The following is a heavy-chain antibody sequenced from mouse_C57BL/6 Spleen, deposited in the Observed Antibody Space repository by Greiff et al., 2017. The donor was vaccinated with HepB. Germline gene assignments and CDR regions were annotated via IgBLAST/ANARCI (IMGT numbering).Heavy chain of an antibody. CDR1: GYTFTDYE. D-gene: IGHD2-5*01. Sequence: QVQLQQSGAELVRPGASVTLSCKASGYTFTDYEMHWVKQTPVHGLEWIGAIDPETGGTAYNQKFKGKAILTADKSSSTAYMELRSLTSEDSAVYYCTRRTYYSNYVHYFDYWGQGTTLTVSS. CDR3: TRRTYYSNYVHYFDY. J-gene: IGHJ2*01. CDR2: IDPETGGT. V-gene: IGHV1-15*01.